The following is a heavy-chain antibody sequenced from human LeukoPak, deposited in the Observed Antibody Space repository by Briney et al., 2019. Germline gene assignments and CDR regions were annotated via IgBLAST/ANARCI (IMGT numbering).Heavy chain of an antibody. CDR3: ARIPSSGWYYFDY. V-gene: IGHV3-48*03. D-gene: IGHD6-19*01. Sequence: GGSLRLSCAASGFTFSSYEMNWVRQAPGKGLEWASYISSSGSTIYYADSVKGRFTISRDNAKNSLYLQMNSLRAEDTAIYYCARIPSSGWYYFDYWGQGTLVTVSS. CDR1: GFTFSSYE. J-gene: IGHJ4*02. CDR2: ISSSGSTI.